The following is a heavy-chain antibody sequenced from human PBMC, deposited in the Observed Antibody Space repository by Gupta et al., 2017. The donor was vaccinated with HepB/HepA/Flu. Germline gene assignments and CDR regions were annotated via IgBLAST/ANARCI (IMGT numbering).Heavy chain of an antibody. V-gene: IGHV3-66*01. CDR1: GFTVSTTH. CDR3: TRADPGPNNWFEP. J-gene: IGHJ5*02. CDR2: IYNDYNT. D-gene: IGHD3-10*01. Sequence: EVQLVESGGGLVQPGESLRLPCAASGFTVSTTHMTGVRQAPGKGLEWVSVIYNDYNTYYADSVQGRFTISRDNSKNTLYLQMSSLRADDTGVYYCTRADPGPNNWFEPWGQGTLVTVSS.